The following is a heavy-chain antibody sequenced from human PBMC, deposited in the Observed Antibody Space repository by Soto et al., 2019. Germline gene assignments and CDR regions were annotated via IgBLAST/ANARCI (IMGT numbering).Heavy chain of an antibody. J-gene: IGHJ5*02. CDR3: ARILVSVAGTVAWFDP. CDR2: IFSNDEK. V-gene: IGHV2-26*01. CDR1: GFSLSNARMG. D-gene: IGHD6-19*01. Sequence: QVTLKESGPVLVNPTETLTLTCTVSGFSLSNARMGVSWIRQPPGKALEWLAHIFSNDEKSYSTSLKSRLTISKDTSKSQVVLTMTNMDPVDTATYYCARILVSVAGTVAWFDPWGQGTLVTVSS.